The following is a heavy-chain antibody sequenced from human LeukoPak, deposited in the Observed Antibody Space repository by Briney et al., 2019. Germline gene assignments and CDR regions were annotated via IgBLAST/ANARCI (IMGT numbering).Heavy chain of an antibody. CDR2: IWYDGSNK. V-gene: IGHV3-33*08. J-gene: IGHJ4*02. D-gene: IGHD2-2*01. CDR3: ASRSPALDY. CDR1: GFTFSSYA. Sequence: GGSLKLSWAASGFTFSSYAMHWDRQAPGKGLEWVAVIWYDGSNKYYADSVKARFTISRDNSKNTLYLQMNSLRADDTAVYYCASRSPALDYWGQGTLVTVSS.